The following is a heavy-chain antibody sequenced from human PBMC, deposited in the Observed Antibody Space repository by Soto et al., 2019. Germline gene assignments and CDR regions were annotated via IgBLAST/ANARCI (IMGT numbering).Heavy chain of an antibody. CDR2: ISYDGSNK. V-gene: IGHV3-30-3*01. J-gene: IGHJ6*02. CDR1: GFTFSSYA. Sequence: GGSLRLSCAASGFTFSSYAMHWVRQAPGKGLEWVAVISYDGSNKYYADSVKGRFTISRDNSKNTLYLQMNSLRAEDTAVYYCARNIAVAALSYYYYGMDVWGQGTTVTVSS. CDR3: ARNIAVAALSYYYYGMDV. D-gene: IGHD6-19*01.